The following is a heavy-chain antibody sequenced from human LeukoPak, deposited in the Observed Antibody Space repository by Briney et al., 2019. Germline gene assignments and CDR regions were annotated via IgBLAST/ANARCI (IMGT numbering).Heavy chain of an antibody. CDR2: INGDGGGV. CDR1: KFTFRYYA. V-gene: IGHV3-9*01. J-gene: IGHJ4*02. D-gene: IGHD5-18*01. Sequence: GGSLRLSCVGSKFTFRYYAMHWVRQAPGRGLEWVAGINGDGGGVAYADSVVGRFTISRDYAETSLYLQMNSLRPEDTALCYCARDRGGKVDTGAVEYWGQGTQVAVSS. CDR3: ARDRGGKVDTGAVEY.